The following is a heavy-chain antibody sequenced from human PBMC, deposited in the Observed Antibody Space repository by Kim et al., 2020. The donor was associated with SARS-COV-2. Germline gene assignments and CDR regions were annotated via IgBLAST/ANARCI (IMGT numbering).Heavy chain of an antibody. CDR3: ARVRRGGYSSSWYPEDYYGMDV. CDR2: IIPIFGTA. D-gene: IGHD6-13*01. J-gene: IGHJ6*02. CDR1: GGTFSSYA. V-gene: IGHV1-69*13. Sequence: SVKVSCKASGGTFSSYAISWVRQAPGQGLEWMGGIIPIFGTANYAQKFQGRVTITADESTSTAYMELSSLRSEDTAVYYCARVRRGGYSSSWYPEDYYGMDVWGQGTTVTVSS.